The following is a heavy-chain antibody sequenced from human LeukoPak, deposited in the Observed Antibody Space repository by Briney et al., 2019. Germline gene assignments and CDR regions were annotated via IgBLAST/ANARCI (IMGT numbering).Heavy chain of an antibody. V-gene: IGHV3-23*01. CDR3: ARDEDTSVLSEY. Sequence: EPGGSLRLSCAGSGFSFSSNTMSWVRQAPGRGLEWVSAISNNGGRTDYADSVKGRFTISRDNSKSTLYLHMDSLRAEDTAVYYCARDEDTSVLSEYWGQGTLVTVSS. D-gene: IGHD2/OR15-2a*01. CDR2: ISNNGGRT. J-gene: IGHJ4*02. CDR1: GFSFSSNT.